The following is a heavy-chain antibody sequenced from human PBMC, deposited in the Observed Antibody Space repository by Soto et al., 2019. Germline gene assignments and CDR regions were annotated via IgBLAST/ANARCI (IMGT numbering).Heavy chain of an antibody. Sequence: QVQLKESGPGLVKPSETLSLTCNVSGGPIKTGDYYWNWIRQPPGKGLEWIGYVFYSGATNYSPSLKSRAAISMDTSKNQFSLSLTSVTAADTAVYYCARAGFSYGHVLFWGQGIRVTVST. V-gene: IGHV4-30-4*01. CDR1: GGPIKTGDYY. J-gene: IGHJ4*02. D-gene: IGHD3-16*01. CDR3: ARAGFSYGHVLF. CDR2: VFYSGAT.